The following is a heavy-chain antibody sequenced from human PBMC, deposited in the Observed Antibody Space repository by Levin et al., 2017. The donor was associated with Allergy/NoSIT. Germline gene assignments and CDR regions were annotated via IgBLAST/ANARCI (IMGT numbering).Heavy chain of an antibody. V-gene: IGHV3-11*03. CDR3: ARLASPGGSCCPFDY. CDR2: ISSSSSYT. J-gene: IGHJ4*02. CDR1: GFTFSDYY. D-gene: IGHD2-15*01. Sequence: GESLKISCAASGFTFSDYYMSWIRQAPGKGLEWVSYISSSSSYTNYADSVKGRFTISRDNAKNSLYLQMNSLRAEDTAVYYCARLASPGGSCCPFDYWGQGTLVTVSS.